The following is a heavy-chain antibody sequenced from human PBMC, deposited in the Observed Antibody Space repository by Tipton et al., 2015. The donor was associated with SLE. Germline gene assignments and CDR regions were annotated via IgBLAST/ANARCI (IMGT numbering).Heavy chain of an antibody. CDR2: MSYGGRI. D-gene: IGHD3-10*01. J-gene: IGHJ6*03. CDR1: GFTFHAHY. V-gene: IGHV4-38-2*01. CDR3: ARSYYYGSGIHYYYMDV. Sequence: LRLSCAASGFTFHAHYISWIRQTPGKGLEWIGGMSYGGRIHYNPSLKSRVTISVDTSKNQLSLKLSSVTAADTAVYYCARSYYYGSGIHYYYMDVWGNGTTVTVSS.